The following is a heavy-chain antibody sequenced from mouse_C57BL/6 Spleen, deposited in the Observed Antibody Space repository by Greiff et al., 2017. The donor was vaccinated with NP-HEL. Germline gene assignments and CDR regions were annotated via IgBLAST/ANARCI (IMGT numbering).Heavy chain of an antibody. D-gene: IGHD2-10*02. V-gene: IGHV5-17*01. CDR3: ARSLEGYAMDY. CDR1: GFTFSDYG. CDR2: ISSGSSTI. J-gene: IGHJ4*01. Sequence: EVKLMESGGGLVKPGGSLKLSCAASGFTFSDYGMHWVRQAPEKGLEWVAYISSGSSTIYYADTVKGRFTISRDNAKNTLFLQMTSLRSEDTAMYYCARSLEGYAMDYWGQGTSVTVSS.